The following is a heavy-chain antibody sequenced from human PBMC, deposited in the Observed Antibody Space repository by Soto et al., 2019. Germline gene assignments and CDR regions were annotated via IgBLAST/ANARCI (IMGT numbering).Heavy chain of an antibody. CDR3: ARDRSPWLVAGDSYDI. CDR2: ISFGGSDK. CDR1: GFTFSSYP. V-gene: IGHV3-30-3*01. D-gene: IGHD6-19*01. J-gene: IGHJ3*02. Sequence: QVQLVESGGGVVQPGRSLRLSCAASGFTFSSYPMHWVRQAPGKGLGWVAVISFGGSDKYYADAVKGRFTISRDNSKNTLYLQMTSLRADDTAVYYCARDRSPWLVAGDSYDIWGQGTMVTVSS.